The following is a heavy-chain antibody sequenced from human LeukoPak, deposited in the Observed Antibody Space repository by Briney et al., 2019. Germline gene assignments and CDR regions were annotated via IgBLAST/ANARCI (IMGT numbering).Heavy chain of an antibody. CDR3: ARVALRGIAAAPADY. V-gene: IGHV3-23*01. Sequence: GGSLRLSWAASGFTFSSYARSWVRQAPGKGLEWVSAISGSGGSTYYADSVKGRFTISRDNSKNTLYLQMNSLRAEDTAVYYCARVALRGIAAAPADYWGQGTLVTVSS. J-gene: IGHJ4*02. CDR1: GFTFSSYA. D-gene: IGHD6-13*01. CDR2: ISGSGGST.